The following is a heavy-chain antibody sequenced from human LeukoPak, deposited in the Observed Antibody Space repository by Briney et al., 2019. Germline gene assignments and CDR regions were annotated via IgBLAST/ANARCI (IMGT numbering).Heavy chain of an antibody. V-gene: IGHV3-23*01. Sequence: GGSLRLSCAASGFTFSSYALSWVRQAPGKGLEWVSGITDSGTGTYYADSVKGRFTISRDNSKNTVYLQMSSLRAEDTAVYYCARTVYNYGTPLNYWGQGTLVTVSS. J-gene: IGHJ4*02. D-gene: IGHD5-18*01. CDR2: ITDSGTGT. CDR1: GFTFSSYA. CDR3: ARTVYNYGTPLNY.